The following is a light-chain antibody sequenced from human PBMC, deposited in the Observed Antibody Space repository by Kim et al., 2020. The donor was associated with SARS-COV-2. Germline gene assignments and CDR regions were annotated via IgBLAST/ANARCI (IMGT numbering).Light chain of an antibody. Sequence: ASVGDRVTITCRASQGISSYLVWYQQKSGKAPKLLMYAESTLQSGVPSRFSGSGSGTEFTLTISSLQPEDFATYYCEQLYTYPLTFGGGTKVDIK. CDR2: AES. J-gene: IGKJ4*01. CDR3: EQLYTYPLT. V-gene: IGKV1-9*01. CDR1: QGISSY.